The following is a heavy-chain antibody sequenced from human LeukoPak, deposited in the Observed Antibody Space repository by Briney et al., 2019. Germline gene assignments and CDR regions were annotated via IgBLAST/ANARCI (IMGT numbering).Heavy chain of an antibody. CDR2: ISSSGGVT. CDR1: GFNFSTYN. CDR3: ARDRSLAS. D-gene: IGHD1-1*01. Sequence: GGSLRLSCEASGFNFSTYNMNWVRQAPGKGLEWVSAISSSGGVTYYADSVKGRFTISRDNAKNSLYLQMNSLRAEDTAVYYCARDRSLASWGQGTLVTVSS. V-gene: IGHV3-21*01. J-gene: IGHJ4*02.